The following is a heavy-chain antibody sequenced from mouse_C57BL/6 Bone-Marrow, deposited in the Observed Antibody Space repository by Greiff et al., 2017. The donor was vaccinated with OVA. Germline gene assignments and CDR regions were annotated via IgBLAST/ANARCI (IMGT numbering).Heavy chain of an antibody. CDR2: IYPGSGST. Sequence: QVQLQQPGAELVKPGASVKMSCKASGYTFTSYWITWVKQRPGQGLEWIGDIYPGSGSTNYNEKFKSKATLTVDTSSSTAYMQLSSLTSEDSAVYYCARRGSSYDTFAYWGQGTLVTVSA. D-gene: IGHD1-1*01. J-gene: IGHJ3*01. V-gene: IGHV1-55*01. CDR1: GYTFTSYW. CDR3: ARRGSSYDTFAY.